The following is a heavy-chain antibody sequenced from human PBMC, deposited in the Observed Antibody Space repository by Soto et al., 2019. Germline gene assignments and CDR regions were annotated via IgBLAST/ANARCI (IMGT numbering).Heavy chain of an antibody. D-gene: IGHD1-26*01. V-gene: IGHV3-30*03. J-gene: IGHJ4*02. Sequence: GGSLRLSCAASGVNFGFFGMHWVRQAPGKGLEWVAFISGDGINTQYADSVRGRFTLSRDYSRKTMYLQMDSLRDEDTALYYCARDNLSFDFDSWALGTLVTVSS. CDR3: ARDNLSFDFDS. CDR1: GVNFGFFG. CDR2: ISGDGINT.